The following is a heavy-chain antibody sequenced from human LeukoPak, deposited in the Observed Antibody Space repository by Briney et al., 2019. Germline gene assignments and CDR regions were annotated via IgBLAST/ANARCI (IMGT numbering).Heavy chain of an antibody. V-gene: IGHV3-48*02. CDR2: ISSSGETI. D-gene: IGHD6-13*01. Sequence: GGSLRLSCAASGFTFSSCNMNWVRQAPGKGLEWVSYISSSGETIFYADSVKGRFTISRDNAKNSLYLQMNRLRDEDTAVYYCARGLGSSWFYRWGQGTLVTVSS. CDR3: ARGLGSSWFYR. CDR1: GFTFSSCN. J-gene: IGHJ4*02.